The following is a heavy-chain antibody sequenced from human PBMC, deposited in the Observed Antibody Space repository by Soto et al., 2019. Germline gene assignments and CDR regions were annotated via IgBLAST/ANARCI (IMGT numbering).Heavy chain of an antibody. CDR3: ARDPSRGLYGSGSYYKIYYGMDV. D-gene: IGHD3-10*01. Sequence: GGSLRLSCAASGFTFSSYGMHWVRQAPGKGLEWVAVIWYDGSNKYYADSVKGRFTISRDNSKNTLYLQMNSLRAEETAVYYCARDPSRGLYGSGSYYKIYYGMDVWGQGTTVTVSS. CDR2: IWYDGSNK. J-gene: IGHJ6*02. CDR1: GFTFSSYG. V-gene: IGHV3-33*01.